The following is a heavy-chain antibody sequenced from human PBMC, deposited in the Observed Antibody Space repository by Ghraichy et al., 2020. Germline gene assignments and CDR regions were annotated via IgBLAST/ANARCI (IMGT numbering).Heavy chain of an antibody. D-gene: IGHD2-15*01. CDR1: GGSFSGYY. Sequence: SETLSLTCAVYGGSFSGYYWSWIRQPPGKGLEWIGEINHSGSTNYNPSLKSRVTISVDTSKNQFSLKLSSVTAADTAVYYCARGRCSGGSCYDYYYYGMDVWGQGTTVTVSS. CDR3: ARGRCSGGSCYDYYYYGMDV. V-gene: IGHV4-34*01. J-gene: IGHJ6*02. CDR2: INHSGST.